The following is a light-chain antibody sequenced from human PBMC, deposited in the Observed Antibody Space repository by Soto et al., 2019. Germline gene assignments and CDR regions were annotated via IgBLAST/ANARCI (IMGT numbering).Light chain of an antibody. CDR1: SSNIGSNT. V-gene: IGLV1-44*01. J-gene: IGLJ1*01. CDR2: SNN. Sequence: QSALTQPPSASGTPGQRVTISFFGSSSNIGSNTVNWYQQLPGTAPKLLIYSNNQRPSGVPDRFSGSKSGTSASLAISGLQSEDEADYYCAAWDDSLNGYVLGTGTKVTVL. CDR3: AAWDDSLNGYV.